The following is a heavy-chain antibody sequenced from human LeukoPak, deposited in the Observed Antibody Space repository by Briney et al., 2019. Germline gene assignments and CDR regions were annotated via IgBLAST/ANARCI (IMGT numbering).Heavy chain of an antibody. V-gene: IGHV4-4*07. Sequence: KPSETLSLTCTVPGGSISTSYWSWIRQPAGKGLEWIGRFYTSGSTIYNPSLKSRVTMSVDTSKNQFSLKLNSVTAADTAVYYCARFNRFQTLSFDSWGQGTLVTVSS. J-gene: IGHJ4*02. CDR3: ARFNRFQTLSFDS. CDR1: GGSISTSY. CDR2: FYTSGST.